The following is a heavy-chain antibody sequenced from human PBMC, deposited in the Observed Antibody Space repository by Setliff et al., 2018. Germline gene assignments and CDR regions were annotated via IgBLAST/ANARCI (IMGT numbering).Heavy chain of an antibody. J-gene: IGHJ3*01. CDR1: GGSIRSSYYY. Sequence: SETLSLTCTVSGGSIRSSYYYWGWIRQPPGKGLEWIGSIYYNGSTHINPSLKSRVAISVDTSTNLLSLRVNSVTATDTAVYYCARPLEESFGGVRDSDAFDVWGQGTMVTVSS. CDR3: ARPLEESFGGVRDSDAFDV. V-gene: IGHV4-39*01. CDR2: IYYNGST. D-gene: IGHD3-16*01.